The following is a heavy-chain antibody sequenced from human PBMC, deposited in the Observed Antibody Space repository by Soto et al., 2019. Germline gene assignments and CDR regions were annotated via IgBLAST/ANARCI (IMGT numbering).Heavy chain of an antibody. V-gene: IGHV5-51*01. CDR1: GYSFTSYW. J-gene: IGHJ4*02. Sequence: GESLKISCKGSGYSFTSYWICWVRQMPGKGLEWMGIIYPGDSDTRYSPSFQGQVTISADKSISTAYLQWSSLKASDTAMYYCARHNTGGTYYYGSGSYSYFDYWGQGTLVTVSS. CDR2: IYPGDSDT. CDR3: ARHNTGGTYYYGSGSYSYFDY. D-gene: IGHD3-10*01.